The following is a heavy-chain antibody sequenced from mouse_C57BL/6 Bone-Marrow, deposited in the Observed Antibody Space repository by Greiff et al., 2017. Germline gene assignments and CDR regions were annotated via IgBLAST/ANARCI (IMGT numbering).Heavy chain of an antibody. D-gene: IGHD2-1*01. CDR1: GFTFSDYG. Sequence: EVKLMESGGGLVKPGGSLKLSCAASGFTFSDYGMHWVRQAPEKGLEWVAYISSGSSTIYYADTVKGRFTISRDNAKNTLFLQMTSLRSEDTAMYYCARPDLLWFAYWGQGTLVTVSA. CDR2: ISSGSSTI. J-gene: IGHJ3*01. V-gene: IGHV5-17*01. CDR3: ARPDLLWFAY.